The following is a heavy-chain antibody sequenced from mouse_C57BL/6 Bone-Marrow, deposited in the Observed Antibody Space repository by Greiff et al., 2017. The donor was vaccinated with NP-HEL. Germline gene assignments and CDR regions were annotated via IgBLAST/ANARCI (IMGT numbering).Heavy chain of an antibody. D-gene: IGHD1-1*01. Sequence: QVQLQQSGAELVKPGASVKISCKASGYAFSSYWMNWVKQRPGKGLEWIGQIYPGDGDTNYNGKFKGKATLTAANSSSTAYLQLSSLTSEDSAVYFWARYYGSSYYFDYWGQGTTLTVSS. V-gene: IGHV1-80*01. CDR1: GYAFSSYW. CDR3: ARYYGSSYYFDY. J-gene: IGHJ2*01. CDR2: IYPGDGDT.